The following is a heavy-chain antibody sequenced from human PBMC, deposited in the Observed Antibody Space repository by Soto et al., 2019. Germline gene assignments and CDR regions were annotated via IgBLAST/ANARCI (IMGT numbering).Heavy chain of an antibody. D-gene: IGHD3-16*01. V-gene: IGHV3-23*01. CDR3: ARDGGYWYFDL. CDR1: GFSFTSYA. CDR2: ISGSDGKT. J-gene: IGHJ2*01. Sequence: GGSLRLSCAASGFSFTSYALSWVRQAPGKGLEWVSTISGSDGKTYYADSVKGRFSISRDTSKTTLYLQMNSLRAEDTAVYYCARDGGYWYFDLWGRGTLVTVSS.